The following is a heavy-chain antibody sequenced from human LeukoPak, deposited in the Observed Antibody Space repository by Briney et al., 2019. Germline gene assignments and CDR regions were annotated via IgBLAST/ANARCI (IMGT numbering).Heavy chain of an antibody. Sequence: ASVKVSCKASGYTFTGYYMHWVRQAPGQGLEWMGWINPNSGGTNYAQKFQGRVTMTRDTSISTAYMELSRLRSDDTAVYYCARDTMAYSSSSLSYYYYMDVWGKGTTVTISS. V-gene: IGHV1-2*02. D-gene: IGHD6-13*01. CDR2: INPNSGGT. CDR3: ARDTMAYSSSSLSYYYYMDV. CDR1: GYTFTGYY. J-gene: IGHJ6*03.